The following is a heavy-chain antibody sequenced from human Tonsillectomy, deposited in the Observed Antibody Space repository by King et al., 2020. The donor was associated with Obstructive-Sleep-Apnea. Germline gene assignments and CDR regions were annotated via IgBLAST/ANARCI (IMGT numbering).Heavy chain of an antibody. Sequence: VQLVESGGGLVQPGRSLRLSCVGSGFTFDDYSMHWVRQVPGKGLEWVSGGRWYSVCIVFSDSVKGRFTNSRDNAKNSLYLQMNSLSADDTALYYCAKDIAVAGMVAFDIWGQGTMVTVSS. CDR1: GFTFDDYS. CDR3: AKDIAVAGMVAFDI. D-gene: IGHD6-19*01. CDR2: GRWYSVCI. V-gene: IGHV3-9*01. J-gene: IGHJ3*02.